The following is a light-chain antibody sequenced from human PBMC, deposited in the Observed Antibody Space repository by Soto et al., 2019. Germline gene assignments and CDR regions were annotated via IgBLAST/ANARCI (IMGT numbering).Light chain of an antibody. J-gene: IGLJ2*01. CDR1: SSDVGDYNY. V-gene: IGLV2-23*01. Sequence: QSALTQPASVSGSPGQSITISCTGTSSDVGDYNYVSWYQQHPGKAPRLIIYEGSKRPSGISHRFSGSKSDNTASLTISGLRAEDEAHYHCCSYAGSRTFVFGGGTKLTVL. CDR3: CSYAGSRTFV. CDR2: EGS.